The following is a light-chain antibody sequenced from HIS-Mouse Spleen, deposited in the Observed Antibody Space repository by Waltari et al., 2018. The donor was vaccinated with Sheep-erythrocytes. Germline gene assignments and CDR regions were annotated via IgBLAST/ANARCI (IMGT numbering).Light chain of an antibody. J-gene: IGKJ3*01. CDR2: KAS. CDR3: QQYNSYVT. V-gene: IGKV1-5*03. CDR1: QSISSW. Sequence: DIQMTQSPSTLSASVGDRVTITCRASQSISSWLAWYQQKPGKAPKLLIYKASSLESGVPSRFSGSGAGTEFTLTSSSLQPDDFATYYCQQYNSYVTFGPGTKVDIK.